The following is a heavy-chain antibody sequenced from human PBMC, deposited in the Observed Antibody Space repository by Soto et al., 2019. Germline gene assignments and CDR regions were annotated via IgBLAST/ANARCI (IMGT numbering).Heavy chain of an antibody. CDR1: GFTVSTNY. CDR2: IYSGGFT. J-gene: IGHJ4*02. Sequence: GGSLRLSCAASGFTVSTNYMSWVRQAPGKGLEWVSAIYSGGFTYYADSVKGRFTISRDNSKNTVNLQMNSLRADDTAVYYCAREWGCSGGDCKYYFDYWGLGTLVTVSS. V-gene: IGHV3-66*01. D-gene: IGHD2-21*01. CDR3: AREWGCSGGDCKYYFDY.